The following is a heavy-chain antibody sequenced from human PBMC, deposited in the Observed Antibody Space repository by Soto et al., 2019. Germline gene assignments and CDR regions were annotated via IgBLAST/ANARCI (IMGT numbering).Heavy chain of an antibody. CDR1: RYSFTSYW. D-gene: IGHD3-10*01. V-gene: IGHV5-51*01. CDR3: ARPRSGSYRLDYYGMYV. CDR2: IYPGDSDS. Sequence: GESLKISCKGSRYSFTSYWIAWVRQMPGKGLEWMGIIYPGDSDSRYSPSFQGQVTISADKSISTAYLQWSSLKASDTAIYYCARPRSGSYRLDYYGMYVWGQGTTVTVSS. J-gene: IGHJ6*02.